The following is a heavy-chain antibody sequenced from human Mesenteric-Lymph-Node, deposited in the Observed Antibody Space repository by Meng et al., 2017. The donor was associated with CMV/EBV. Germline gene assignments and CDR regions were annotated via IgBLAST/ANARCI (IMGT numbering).Heavy chain of an antibody. D-gene: IGHD3-10*01. CDR2: INSNSGGT. V-gene: IGHV1-2*02. Sequence: ASVKVSCKASGYTFTNYYIQWVRQAPGQGLEWMGWINSNSGGTKYAQKFQGRVTMTRDTSISTAYMELSTLTSDDTAVYYCAREYMGRGVDFDYWGQGTLVTVSS. CDR1: GYTFTNYY. CDR3: AREYMGRGVDFDY. J-gene: IGHJ4*02.